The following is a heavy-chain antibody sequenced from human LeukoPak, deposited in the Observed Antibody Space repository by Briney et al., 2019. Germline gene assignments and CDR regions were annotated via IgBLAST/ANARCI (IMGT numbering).Heavy chain of an antibody. J-gene: IGHJ5*02. D-gene: IGHD6-13*01. CDR2: INHDGRDT. Sequence: GGSLRLSCAVSGFTFSSHWMHWVRQAPGKGLVWVSRINHDGRDTIYADSVKGRFTISRDNAKNSLYLQMNSPRAEDTAVYYCARDLVAAADNWFDPWGQGTLVTVSS. CDR3: ARDLVAAADNWFDP. CDR1: GFTFSSHW. V-gene: IGHV3-74*01.